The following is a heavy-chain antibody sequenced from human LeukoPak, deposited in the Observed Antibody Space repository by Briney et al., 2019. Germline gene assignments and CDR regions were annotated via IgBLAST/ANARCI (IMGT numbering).Heavy chain of an antibody. CDR1: GFTFSSYS. J-gene: IGHJ4*02. Sequence: GGSLRLSCAASGFTFSSYSMNWVRQAPGKGLEWVSYISSSSSTIYYADSVKGRFTISRDNAKNSLYLQMNSLRAEDTAVYYCARDRNGRKTDYWGQGTLVTVSS. V-gene: IGHV3-48*01. CDR2: ISSSSSTI. D-gene: IGHD2-8*01. CDR3: ARDRNGRKTDY.